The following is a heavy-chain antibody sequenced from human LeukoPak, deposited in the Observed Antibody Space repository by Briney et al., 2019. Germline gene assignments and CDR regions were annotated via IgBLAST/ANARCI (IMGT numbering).Heavy chain of an antibody. D-gene: IGHD5-12*01. Sequence: GWSLRLSCAASRFTFSSYSMNWVRQAPGKGLEWVSSISSSSSNIYYADSVKGRFTISRDNAKNSLYLQMNSLRAEDTAVYYCARDGGYRAIDYWGQGTLVTVSS. J-gene: IGHJ4*02. CDR1: RFTFSSYS. CDR2: ISSSSSNI. V-gene: IGHV3-21*01. CDR3: ARDGGYRAIDY.